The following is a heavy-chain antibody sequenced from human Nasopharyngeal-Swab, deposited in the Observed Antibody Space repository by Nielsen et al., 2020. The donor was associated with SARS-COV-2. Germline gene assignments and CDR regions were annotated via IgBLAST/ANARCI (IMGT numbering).Heavy chain of an antibody. CDR1: GGSFSSYY. Sequence: SETLSLTCGVYGGSFSSYYWSWIRQPPGKGLEWIGEINHSGSTNYNPSLESRVTLSVDTSKNQFSPNLISVTAADTAVYYCATTGYSSVYYVHWGQGVLVTVSS. J-gene: IGHJ4*02. V-gene: IGHV4-34*01. D-gene: IGHD6-25*01. CDR3: ATTGYSSVYYVH. CDR2: INHSGST.